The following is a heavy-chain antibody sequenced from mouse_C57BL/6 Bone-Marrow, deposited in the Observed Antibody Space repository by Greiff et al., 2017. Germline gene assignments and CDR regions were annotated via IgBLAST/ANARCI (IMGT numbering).Heavy chain of an antibody. Sequence: QVQLQQSGAELVRPGTSVKLSCKASGYTFTSYWMHWVKQRPGQGLEWIGVIDPSDSYTNYNQKFKGKATLTVDTSSSTAYMQLSSLTSEDSAVYYCGTYCYGSSYVRGYFDYWGQGTTLTVSS. CDR3: GTYCYGSSYVRGYFDY. CDR1: GYTFTSYW. CDR2: IDPSDSYT. D-gene: IGHD1-1*01. J-gene: IGHJ2*01. V-gene: IGHV1-59*01.